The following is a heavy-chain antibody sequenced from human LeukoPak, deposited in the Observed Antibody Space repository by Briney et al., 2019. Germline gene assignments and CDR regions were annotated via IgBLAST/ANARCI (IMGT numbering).Heavy chain of an antibody. V-gene: IGHV3-23*01. J-gene: IGHJ5*02. D-gene: IGHD3-10*01. CDR1: GFTFSSYS. CDR3: ARGASLWFGSLGP. Sequence: GGSLRLSCAASGFTFSSYSMNWVRQAPGKGLEWVSAISGSGGSTYYADSVKGRFTISRDNSKNTLYLQMNSLRADDTAVYYCARGASLWFGSLGPWGQGTLVTVSS. CDR2: ISGSGGST.